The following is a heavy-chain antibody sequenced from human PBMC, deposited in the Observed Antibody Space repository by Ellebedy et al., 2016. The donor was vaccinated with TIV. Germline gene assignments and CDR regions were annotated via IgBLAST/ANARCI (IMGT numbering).Heavy chain of an antibody. D-gene: IGHD3/OR15-3a*01. Sequence: AASVKVSCKASGYTFTTYDINWARQATGQGLEYLGWMKPGSGNTGYAQKFEGRVTMTRNTSTSTAYMELSSLRSDDTAVYYCVVGLFHPWGQGTLVSVSS. CDR3: VVGLFHP. V-gene: IGHV1-8*02. CDR1: GYTFTTYD. CDR2: MKPGSGNT. J-gene: IGHJ5*02.